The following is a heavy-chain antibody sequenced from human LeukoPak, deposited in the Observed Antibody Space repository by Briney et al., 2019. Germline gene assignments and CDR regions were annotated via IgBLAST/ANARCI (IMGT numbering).Heavy chain of an antibody. J-gene: IGHJ4*02. CDR3: AKGSYGSGSYPTDDFDY. D-gene: IGHD3-10*01. Sequence: LGGSLRLSCAASGFTFSSYGMHWVRQAPGKGLEWVAVISYDGSNKYYADSVKGRFTISRDNSKNTLYLQMNSLRAEDTAVYYCAKGSYGSGSYPTDDFDYWGQGTLVTVSS. V-gene: IGHV3-30*18. CDR1: GFTFSSYG. CDR2: ISYDGSNK.